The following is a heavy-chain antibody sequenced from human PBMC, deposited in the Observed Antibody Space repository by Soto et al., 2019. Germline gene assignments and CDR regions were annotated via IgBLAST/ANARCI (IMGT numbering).Heavy chain of an antibody. Sequence: HVQLQESGPGLVKPSQNLSLTCTVSGGSISSGGYYWSWIRQHPGKGLEWIGYIYYSGSTYYNPSLKSRVTISVDTSKNKFSLKLSSVTAADTAVYYCARSVDYGMRGMDVWGQGTTVTVSS. J-gene: IGHJ6*02. V-gene: IGHV4-31*03. D-gene: IGHD4-17*01. CDR2: IYYSGST. CDR1: GGSISSGGYY. CDR3: ARSVDYGMRGMDV.